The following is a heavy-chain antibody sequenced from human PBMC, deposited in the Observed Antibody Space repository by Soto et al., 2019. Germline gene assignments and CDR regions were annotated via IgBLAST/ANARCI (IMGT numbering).Heavy chain of an antibody. Sequence: QVQLVESGGGLVKPGGSLRLSCEVSGFIFSDYYVSWIRQAPGKGLEWVSYISSSGSSKYYTDSVKGRFTISRDNAKNSVHLQMNSLRVEDTAVYYWASWDCLSPNCLGFASWGQGTLVTVSS. V-gene: IGHV3-11*01. CDR1: GFIFSDYY. D-gene: IGHD1-1*01. CDR3: ASWDCLSPNCLGFAS. J-gene: IGHJ4*02. CDR2: ISSSGSSK.